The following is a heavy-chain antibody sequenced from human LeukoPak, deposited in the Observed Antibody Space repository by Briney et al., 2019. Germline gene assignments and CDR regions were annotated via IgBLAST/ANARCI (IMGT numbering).Heavy chain of an antibody. J-gene: IGHJ4*02. CDR2: IYHSGST. CDR3: ARNSSGWFFDY. CDR1: GDSISSGYY. Sequence: PSETLSLTCAVSGDSISSGYYWGWIRQPPGKGLEWIGSIYHSGSTTYNPSLKSRVTLSADTSKNQFSLQVRSVTAADTAVYYCARNSSGWFFDYWGQGTLVTVSS. V-gene: IGHV4-38-2*01. D-gene: IGHD6-19*01.